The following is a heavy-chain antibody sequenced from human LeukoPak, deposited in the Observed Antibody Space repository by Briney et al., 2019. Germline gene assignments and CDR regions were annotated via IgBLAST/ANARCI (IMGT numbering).Heavy chain of an antibody. Sequence: GGSLRLSCAASGFTFSSYAMSWVRQAPGKGLEWVSAISGSGGSTYHADSVKGRFTISRDNSKNTLYLQMNSLRAEDTAVYYCSRNYYDSSGYYPPLDFDYWGQGTLVTVSS. V-gene: IGHV3-23*01. J-gene: IGHJ4*02. CDR1: GFTFSSYA. CDR3: SRNYYDSSGYYPPLDFDY. D-gene: IGHD3-22*01. CDR2: ISGSGGST.